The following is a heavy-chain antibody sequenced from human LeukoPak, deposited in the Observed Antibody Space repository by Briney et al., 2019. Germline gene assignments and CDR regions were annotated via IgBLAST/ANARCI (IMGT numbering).Heavy chain of an antibody. V-gene: IGHV4-59*01. CDR2: IYHTGST. Sequence: SETLSLTCTVSGGSISPYYWSWIRQSPGKGLEWIGYIYHTGSTNYNPSLKSRVTMSVDTSKTQLSLNLNSATAADTGVYYCSRESGPFSPFGFWGQGTLVSVHS. D-gene: IGHD1-26*01. CDR3: SRESGPFSPFGF. CDR1: GGSISPYY. J-gene: IGHJ4*02.